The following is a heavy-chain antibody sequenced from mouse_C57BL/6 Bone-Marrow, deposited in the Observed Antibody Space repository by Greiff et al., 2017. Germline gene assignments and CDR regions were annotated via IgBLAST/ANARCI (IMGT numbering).Heavy chain of an antibody. D-gene: IGHD3-1*01. CDR2: IYPGDGDT. Sequence: QVQLKESRPELVKPGASVKISCKASGYAFSSSWMNWVKQRPGKGLEWIGRIYPGDGDTNYNGKFKGKATLTADKSSSTAYMQLSSLTSEDSAVYFCARKRAMYYFDYWGQGTTLTVSS. J-gene: IGHJ2*01. V-gene: IGHV1-82*01. CDR1: GYAFSSSW. CDR3: ARKRAMYYFDY.